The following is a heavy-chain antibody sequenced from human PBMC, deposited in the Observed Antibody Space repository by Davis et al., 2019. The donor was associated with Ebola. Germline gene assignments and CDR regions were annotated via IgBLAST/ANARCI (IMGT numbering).Heavy chain of an antibody. CDR3: ASHPGDYYDSSGVDY. V-gene: IGHV3-30-3*01. D-gene: IGHD3-22*01. J-gene: IGHJ4*02. Sequence: PGGSLRLSCAASGFTFSSYAMHWVRQAPGKGLEWVAVISYDGSNKYYADSVKGRFTISRDNSKNTLYLQMNSLRAEDTAVYYCASHPGDYYDSSGVDYWGQGTLVTVSS. CDR1: GFTFSSYA. CDR2: ISYDGSNK.